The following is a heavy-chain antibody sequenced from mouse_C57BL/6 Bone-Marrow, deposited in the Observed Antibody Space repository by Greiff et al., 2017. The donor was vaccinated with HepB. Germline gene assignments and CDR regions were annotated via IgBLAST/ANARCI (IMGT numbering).Heavy chain of an antibody. D-gene: IGHD1-1*01. CDR3: ARKGSSYGFAY. V-gene: IGHV1-82*01. Sequence: QVQLQQSGPELVKPGASVKISCKASGYAFSSSWMNWVKQRPGKGLEWIGRIYPGDGDTNYNGKFKGKATLTADKSSSTAYMQLSSLTSEDSAVYFCARKGSSYGFAYWGQGTLVTVSA. CDR1: GYAFSSSW. J-gene: IGHJ3*01. CDR2: IYPGDGDT.